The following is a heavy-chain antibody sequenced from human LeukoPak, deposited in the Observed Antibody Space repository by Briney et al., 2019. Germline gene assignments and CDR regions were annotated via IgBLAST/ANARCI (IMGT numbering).Heavy chain of an antibody. CDR1: GYTFTSYG. CDR3: ARGGLDWNDGF. Sequence: ASVKVSCKASGYTFTSYGISWVRQAPGQGLEWMGGIIPVFGTANYVQKFQGRVTITADESTSTAYMELSSLRSEDTAVYYCARGGLDWNDGFWGQGTLVTVSS. D-gene: IGHD1-1*01. J-gene: IGHJ4*02. CDR2: IIPVFGTA. V-gene: IGHV1-69*13.